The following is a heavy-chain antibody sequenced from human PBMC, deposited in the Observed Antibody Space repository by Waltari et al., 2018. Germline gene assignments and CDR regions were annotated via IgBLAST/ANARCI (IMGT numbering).Heavy chain of an antibody. Sequence: QVRLQEWGAGTLKPSQTLSLTCAVYGGSFSGYHWTWIRQPPGKGLEWLGEINHGGVTNSNPSLSSRLTILIDTSKKQFSLRLSSVTAAYTAVYYCARGGVPDAYGSGSYYRNWFDPWGQGTLATVSS. CDR1: GGSFSGYH. CDR3: ARGGVPDAYGSGSYYRNWFDP. V-gene: IGHV4-34*01. CDR2: INHGGVT. D-gene: IGHD3-10*01. J-gene: IGHJ5*02.